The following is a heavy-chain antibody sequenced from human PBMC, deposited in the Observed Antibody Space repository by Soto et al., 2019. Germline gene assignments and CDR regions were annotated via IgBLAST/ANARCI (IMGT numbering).Heavy chain of an antibody. CDR2: IFSNDEK. V-gene: IGHV2-26*01. CDR3: ARITYGDYGVYFDY. Sequence: ETLSLTCTVSGGSISSYYWSWIRQPPGKALEWLAHIFSNDEKSYSTSLKSRLTISKDTSKSQVVLTMTNMDPVDTATYYCARITYGDYGVYFDYWGQGTLVTVSS. D-gene: IGHD4-17*01. J-gene: IGHJ4*02. CDR1: GGSISSYYW.